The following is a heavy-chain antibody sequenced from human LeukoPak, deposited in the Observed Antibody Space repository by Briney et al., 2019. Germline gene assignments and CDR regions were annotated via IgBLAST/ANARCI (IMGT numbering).Heavy chain of an antibody. J-gene: IGHJ5*02. V-gene: IGHV3-21*01. CDR2: ISSSSSYI. D-gene: IGHD2-15*01. CDR1: GFTFSSYS. Sequence: GGSLRLSCAASGFTFSSYSMNWVRQAPGKGPEWVSSISSSSSYIYYADSVKGRFTISRDNAKNSLYLQMNSLRAEDTAVYYCARDLSQRYCSGGSCSNWFDPWGQGTLVTVSS. CDR3: ARDLSQRYCSGGSCSNWFDP.